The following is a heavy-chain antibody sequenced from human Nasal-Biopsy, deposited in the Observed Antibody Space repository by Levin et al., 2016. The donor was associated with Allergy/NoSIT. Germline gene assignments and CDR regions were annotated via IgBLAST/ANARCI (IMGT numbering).Heavy chain of an antibody. D-gene: IGHD6-19*01. CDR1: GGSISSDNW. CDR3: VRDAAFSNGWPYFDQ. CDR2: VHHSGST. V-gene: IGHV4-4*02. J-gene: IGHJ4*02. Sequence: SETLSLTCGVSGGSISSDNWWSWVRQPPGKGLEWIGEVHHSGSTNYNPSLKTRVTVSIDKSKNQFSLNLRSATAADTALYYCVRDAAFSNGWPYFDQWGQGTMVTVSS.